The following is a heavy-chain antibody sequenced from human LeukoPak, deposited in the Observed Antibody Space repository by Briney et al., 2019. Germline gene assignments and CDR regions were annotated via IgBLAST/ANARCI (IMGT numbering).Heavy chain of an antibody. Sequence: SETLSLTCTVSGGSISSGSYYWSWIRQPAGKGLEWIGRIYTSGSTNYNPSLKSRVTISVDTSKNQFFLKLTSVTAADTAVYYCARGVSDQNWGQGTLVTVSS. CDR1: GGSISSGSYY. CDR2: IYTSGST. J-gene: IGHJ4*02. V-gene: IGHV4-61*02. CDR3: ARGVSDQN.